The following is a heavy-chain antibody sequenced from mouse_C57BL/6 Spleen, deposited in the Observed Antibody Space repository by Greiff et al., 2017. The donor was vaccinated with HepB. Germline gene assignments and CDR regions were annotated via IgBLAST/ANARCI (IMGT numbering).Heavy chain of an antibody. Sequence: QVQLKESGAELVKPGASVKISCKASGYAFSSYWMNWVKQRPGKGLEWIGQIYPGDGDTNYNGKFKGKATLTADKSSSTAYMQLSSLTSEDSAVYFGARGGYDGYYRNYAMDDWGQGTSVTVSS. CDR3: ARGGYDGYYRNYAMDD. CDR1: GYAFSSYW. CDR2: IYPGDGDT. J-gene: IGHJ4*01. V-gene: IGHV1-80*01. D-gene: IGHD2-3*01.